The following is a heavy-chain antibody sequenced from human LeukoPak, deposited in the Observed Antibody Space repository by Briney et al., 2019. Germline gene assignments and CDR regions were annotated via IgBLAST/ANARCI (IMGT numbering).Heavy chain of an antibody. CDR1: GFTFSSYA. J-gene: IGHJ6*02. D-gene: IGHD6-6*01. V-gene: IGHV3-30-3*01. CDR2: ISYDGSNK. Sequence: GGSLRLSCAGSGFTFSSYAMHWVRQAPGKGLEWVAVISYDGSNKYYADSVKGRFTISRDNSKNTLYLQMNSLRAEDTAVYYCARDGPRRKYGMDVWGQGTTVTVSS. CDR3: ARDGPRRKYGMDV.